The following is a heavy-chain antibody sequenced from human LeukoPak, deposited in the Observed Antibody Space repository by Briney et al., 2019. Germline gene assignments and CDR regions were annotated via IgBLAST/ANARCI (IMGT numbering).Heavy chain of an antibody. CDR2: INHSGST. V-gene: IGHV4-34*01. J-gene: IGHJ2*01. D-gene: IGHD3-10*01. Sequence: KPSETLSLTCAVYGGSFSGYYWSWIRQPPGKGLEWIGEINHSGSTNYNPSLKSRVTISVDTSKNQFSLKLSSVTAADTAVYYCARGSRGPFITPRKYWYFDLWGRGTLVTVSS. CDR1: GGSFSGYY. CDR3: ARGSRGPFITPRKYWYFDL.